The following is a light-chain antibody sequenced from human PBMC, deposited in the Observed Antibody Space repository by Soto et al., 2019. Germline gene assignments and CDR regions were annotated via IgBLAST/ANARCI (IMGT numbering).Light chain of an antibody. CDR1: NNDIGGYNY. Sequence: QSVLTQPPSASASPGQSVTISCTGTNNDIGGYNYVSWYQHHPGKAPQLIIYDVTKRPSGVLDRFSGSKSGNTASLTVAGLHTYDEAEYFCSSYAGSSNLVFGTGTKVTVL. CDR2: DVT. CDR3: SSYAGSSNLV. J-gene: IGLJ1*01. V-gene: IGLV2-8*01.